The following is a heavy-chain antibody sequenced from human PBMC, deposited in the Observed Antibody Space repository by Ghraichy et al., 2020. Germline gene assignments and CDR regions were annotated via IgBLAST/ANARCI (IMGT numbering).Heavy chain of an antibody. CDR3: ARRDDYGDYQPFDY. CDR1: GGSISSSSYY. J-gene: IGHJ4*02. Sequence: SETLSLTCTVSGGSISSSSYYWGWIRQPPGKGLEWIGSIYYSGSTYYNPSLKSRVTISVDTSKNQFSLKLSSVTAADTAVYYCARRDDYGDYQPFDYWGQGTLVTVSS. V-gene: IGHV4-39*01. CDR2: IYYSGST. D-gene: IGHD4-17*01.